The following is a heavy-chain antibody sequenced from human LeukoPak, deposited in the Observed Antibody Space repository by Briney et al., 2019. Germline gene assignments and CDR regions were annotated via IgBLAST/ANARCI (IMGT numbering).Heavy chain of an antibody. V-gene: IGHV3-9*01. Sequence: QPGMSLRLSCAASGFTFDDYAMHWVRQAPGKGLEWVSGISWNSGSIGYADSVKGRFTVSRDNAKNTLYLQMNSLRAEDTAVYYCAKSYDYVWGSYRYIDYWGQGTLVTVSS. CDR2: ISWNSGSI. J-gene: IGHJ4*02. CDR3: AKSYDYVWGSYRYIDY. CDR1: GFTFDDYA. D-gene: IGHD3-16*02.